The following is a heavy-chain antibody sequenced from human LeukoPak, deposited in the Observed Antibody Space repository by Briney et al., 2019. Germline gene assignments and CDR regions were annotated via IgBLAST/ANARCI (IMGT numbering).Heavy chain of an antibody. V-gene: IGHV1-3*01. CDR3: ARDRNFDY. CDR2: INAGNSIT. CDR1: GYTFTSYA. Sequence: GASVKVSCKASGYTFTSYAMHWVRQAPGQRLEWMGWINAGNSITKYSQKFQGRVTITRDTSASTAYMELSSLRSEDTAVYYCARDRNFDYWGQGTLVTVSS. J-gene: IGHJ4*02.